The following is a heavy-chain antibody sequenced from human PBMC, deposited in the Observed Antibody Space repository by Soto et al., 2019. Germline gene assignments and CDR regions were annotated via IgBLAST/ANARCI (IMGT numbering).Heavy chain of an antibody. CDR3: ARHMRESPLLWGDPNDY. Sequence: QVQLVQSGAEVKKPGSSVKVSCKASGGTFSSYAISWVRQAPGQGLEWMGGIIPIFGTANYAQKFQGRVTITADESTSTAYMELSSLRSEDTAVYYCARHMRESPLLWGDPNDYWGQGTLFTVSS. CDR1: GGTFSSYA. V-gene: IGHV1-69*12. CDR2: IIPIFGTA. J-gene: IGHJ4*02. D-gene: IGHD3-10*01.